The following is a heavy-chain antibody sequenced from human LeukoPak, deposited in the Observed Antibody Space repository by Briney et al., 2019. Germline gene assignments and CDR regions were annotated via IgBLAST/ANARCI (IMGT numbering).Heavy chain of an antibody. CDR3: ARRGFHCSSTSCYRTKPRVFDP. Sequence: KPSETLSLTCAVYGGSFSGYYWSWIRQPPGKGLEWIGEINHRGSTNYNPSLKSRVTISVDTSKNQFSLKLSSVTAADTAVYYCARRGFHCSSTSCYRTKPRVFDPWGQGTLVTVSS. V-gene: IGHV4-34*01. D-gene: IGHD2-2*01. CDR2: INHRGST. J-gene: IGHJ5*02. CDR1: GGSFSGYY.